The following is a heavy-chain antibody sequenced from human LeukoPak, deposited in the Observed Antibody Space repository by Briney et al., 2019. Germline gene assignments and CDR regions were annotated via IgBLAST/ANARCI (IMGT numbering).Heavy chain of an antibody. CDR2: INPNSGGT. CDR1: GYTFTGYY. J-gene: IGHJ4*02. V-gene: IGHV1-2*06. Sequence: ASVKVSCKASGYTFTGYYMHWVRQAPGQGLEWMGRINPNSGGTNYAQKFQGRVTMTRDTSISTAYMELSRLRSDDTAVYYCTRWFPFPLRYFDYWGQGTVVTVSS. D-gene: IGHD3-9*01. CDR3: TRWFPFPLRYFDY.